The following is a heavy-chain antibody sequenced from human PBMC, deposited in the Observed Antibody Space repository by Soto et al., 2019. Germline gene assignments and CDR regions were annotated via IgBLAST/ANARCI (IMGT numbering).Heavy chain of an antibody. CDR2: INPNSGGT. Sequence: ASVKVSCKASGYTFTGYYRHWVRQAPGQGLEWMGWINPNSGGTNYAQKFQGWVTMTRDTSISTAYMDLSRLTSDDTAVYYCARDLYGRSGISFQHWGQGTLVTAPQ. D-gene: IGHD2-15*01. CDR3: ARDLYGRSGISFQH. J-gene: IGHJ1*01. CDR1: GYTFTGYY. V-gene: IGHV1-2*04.